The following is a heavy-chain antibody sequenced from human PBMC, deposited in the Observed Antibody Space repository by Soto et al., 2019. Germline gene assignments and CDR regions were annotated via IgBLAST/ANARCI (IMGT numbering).Heavy chain of an antibody. Sequence: EVQLVESGGVVVQPGGSLRLSCAASGFTFDDYTMHWVRQAPGKGLEWVSLISWDGGSTYYADSVKGRFTISRDNSKNSLYLQMNRLRTEDTALYYCAKDQPNYDFWSGYYEVWGQGTLVTVSS. D-gene: IGHD3-3*01. J-gene: IGHJ4*02. V-gene: IGHV3-43*01. CDR2: ISWDGGST. CDR3: AKDQPNYDFWSGYYEV. CDR1: GFTFDDYT.